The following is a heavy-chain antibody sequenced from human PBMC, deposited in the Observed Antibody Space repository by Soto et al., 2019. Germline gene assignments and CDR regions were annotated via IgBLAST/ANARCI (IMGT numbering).Heavy chain of an antibody. CDR1: GGSTSSSSYY. D-gene: IGHD3-16*02. J-gene: IGHJ4*02. V-gene: IGHV4-39*01. CDR2: IYYSGST. Sequence: SETLSLTCTVSGGSTSSSSYYLGWIRQPPGKGLEWIGSIYYSGSTYYNPSLKSRVTISVDTSKNQFSLKLSSVTAADTAVYYCASLRRELSLYAYWGQGTLVTVSS. CDR3: ASLRRELSLYAY.